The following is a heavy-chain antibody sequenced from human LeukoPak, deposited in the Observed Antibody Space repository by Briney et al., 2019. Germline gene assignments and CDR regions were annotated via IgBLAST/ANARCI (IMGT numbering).Heavy chain of an antibody. CDR3: AREEYSSSTFCY. CDR2: MNPNSGNT. CDR1: GYTFTSYD. J-gene: IGHJ4*02. V-gene: IGHV1-8*03. Sequence: ASVKVSCKASGYTFTSYDINWVRQATGKGLEWMGCMNPNSGNTGYAHKFKGRVTITRHTSINTAYMELSGLRSGDRAVYYCAREEYSSSTFCYWGQGPRVTVSS. D-gene: IGHD6-13*01.